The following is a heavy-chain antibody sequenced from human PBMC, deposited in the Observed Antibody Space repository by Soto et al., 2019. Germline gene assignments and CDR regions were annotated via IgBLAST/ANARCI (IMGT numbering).Heavy chain of an antibody. CDR3: ARGWLHHNWFDP. Sequence: SETLSLTCTVSGGSISRGGYYWSWIRQHPGKGLEWIGYIYYSGSTYYNPSLKSRVTISVDTSKNQFSLKLSSVTAADTAVYYCARGWLHHNWFDPWGQGTLVTVSS. CDR1: GGSISRGGYY. D-gene: IGHD5-12*01. J-gene: IGHJ5*02. V-gene: IGHV4-31*03. CDR2: IYYSGST.